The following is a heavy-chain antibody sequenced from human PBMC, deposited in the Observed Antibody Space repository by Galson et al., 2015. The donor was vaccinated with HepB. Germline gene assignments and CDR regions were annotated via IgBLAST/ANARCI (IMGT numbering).Heavy chain of an antibody. CDR1: GFSLSTSGMC. J-gene: IGHJ3*02. D-gene: IGHD6-13*01. CDR3: ARMFPYSSSWTGAFDI. V-gene: IGHV2-70*11. Sequence: PALVKPTQTLTLTCTFSGFSLSTSGMCVSWIRQPPGKALEWLARIDWDDDKYYSTSLKTRLTISKDTSKNQVVLTMTNMDPVDTATYYCARMFPYSSSWTGAFDIWGQGTMVTVSS. CDR2: IDWDDDK.